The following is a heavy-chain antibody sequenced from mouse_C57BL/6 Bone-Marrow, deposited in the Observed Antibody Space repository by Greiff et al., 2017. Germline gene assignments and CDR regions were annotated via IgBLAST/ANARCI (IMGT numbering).Heavy chain of an antibody. CDR2: ITYDGSST. D-gene: IGHD1-1*01. Sequence: EVKLVESEGGLVQPGSSMKLSCTASGFTFSDYYMAWVRQVPEKGLEWVANITYDGSSTYYLDSLKSRFIISRDNAKNILYLQMSSLKSEDTATYYCAREDYYGSSFWYFDVWGTGTTVTVSS. CDR1: GFTFSDYY. V-gene: IGHV5-16*01. CDR3: AREDYYGSSFWYFDV. J-gene: IGHJ1*03.